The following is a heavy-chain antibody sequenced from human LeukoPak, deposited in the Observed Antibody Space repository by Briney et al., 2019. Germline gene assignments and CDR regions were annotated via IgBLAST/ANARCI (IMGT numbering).Heavy chain of an antibody. J-gene: IGHJ4*02. V-gene: IGHV3-30-3*01. CDR3: ARDRVGATDYFDY. CDR1: GFTFSSYA. D-gene: IGHD1-26*01. CDR2: ISYDGSNK. Sequence: GRSLRLSCAASGFTFSSYAMHWVRQTPGKGLEWVAVISYDGSNKYYADSVKGRFTISRDNSKNTLYLQMNSLRAEDTAVYYCARDRVGATDYFDYWGQGTLVAVSS.